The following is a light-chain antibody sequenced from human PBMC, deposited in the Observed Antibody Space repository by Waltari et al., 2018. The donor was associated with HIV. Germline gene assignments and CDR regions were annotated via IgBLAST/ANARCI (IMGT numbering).Light chain of an antibody. CDR1: NSNVGSNH. V-gene: IGLV1-44*01. J-gene: IGLJ3*02. CDR2: SNN. Sequence: QSVLTQPPSASGTPGRSVTIPCSGTNSNVGSNHVNWYRQVPGTAPKLLMFSNNQRPSGVPDRFSGSKSGTSASLAIRGFKSEDEADYYCAARDDSLNAWVFGGGTKVTVL. CDR3: AARDDSLNAWV.